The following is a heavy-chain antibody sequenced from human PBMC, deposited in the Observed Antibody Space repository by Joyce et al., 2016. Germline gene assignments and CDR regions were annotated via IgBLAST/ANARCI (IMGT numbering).Heavy chain of an antibody. D-gene: IGHD6-25*01. J-gene: IGHJ4*02. CDR3: AKILTATYSSGWFLDY. Sequence: QVQLVESGGGVVQPGMSLRLSCAASGLTLSNYCVHWVRQAPGKGLEWVAVISYDGSYKYYADSVKGRFTIDRDNSKNTVFREMNSLRAEDTAVYYCAKILTATYSSGWFLDYWGQGTLVTVSS. V-gene: IGHV3-30*18. CDR1: GLTLSNYC. CDR2: ISYDGSYK.